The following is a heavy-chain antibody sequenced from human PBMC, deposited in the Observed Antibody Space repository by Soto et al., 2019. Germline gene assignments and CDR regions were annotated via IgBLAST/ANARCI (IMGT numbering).Heavy chain of an antibody. D-gene: IGHD2-2*02. V-gene: IGHV1-18*04. CDR3: ARDRDIVVVPAAISNYYYGMDV. CDR2: ISAYKGNT. CDR1: GYTFTSYG. Sequence: QVQLVQSGAEVKKPGASVKVSCKASGYTFTSYGISWVRQAPGQGLEWMGWISAYKGNTNYAQKLQGKVTMTTDPSTSTAHMELRSLRSDDTAVYYCARDRDIVVVPAAISNYYYGMDVWGQGTTVTVSS. J-gene: IGHJ6*02.